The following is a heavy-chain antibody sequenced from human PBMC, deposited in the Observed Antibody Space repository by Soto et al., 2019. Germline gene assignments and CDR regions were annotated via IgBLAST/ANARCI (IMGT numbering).Heavy chain of an antibody. CDR3: AIVSGRGWYNCFDS. D-gene: IGHD6-19*01. CDR1: GGNFSSHG. J-gene: IGHJ5*01. CDR2: IMPLFGTT. V-gene: IGHV1-69*13. Sequence: ASVKVSCKASGGNFSSHGISWVRQAPGQGLEFMGGIMPLFGTTNYAQKFRGRVTITADEPTSTVYMELRSLRSEDTAVYYCAIVSGRGWYNCFDSSGPGTPVSVSS.